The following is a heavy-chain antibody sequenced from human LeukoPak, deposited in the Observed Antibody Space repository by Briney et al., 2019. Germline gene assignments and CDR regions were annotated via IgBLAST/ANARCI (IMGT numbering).Heavy chain of an antibody. V-gene: IGHV5-51*01. CDR1: GYSFTNYW. J-gene: IGHJ3*01. Sequence: GESLKISCKASGYSFTNYWIGWVRQVPGNGLEWIGIIYPADSDTRYSPSLQGQVTISVDKSINTAYLQWSSLKASDTAMYYCARREGSSKAFDFWGQGTMVIVSS. D-gene: IGHD2-15*01. CDR2: IYPADSDT. CDR3: ARREGSSKAFDF.